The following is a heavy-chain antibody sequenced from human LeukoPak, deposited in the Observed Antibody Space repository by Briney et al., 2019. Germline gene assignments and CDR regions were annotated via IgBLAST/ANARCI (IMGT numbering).Heavy chain of an antibody. CDR3: ARGKGGSYGYYYYYMDV. CDR1: GGTFSSYA. D-gene: IGHD1-26*01. Sequence: SVKVSCKASGGTFSSYAISWVRQAPGQELEGMGGIIPIFGTANYAQKFQGRVTITTDESTSTAYMELSSLRSEDTAVYYCARGKGGSYGYYYYYMDVWGKGTTVTVSS. V-gene: IGHV1-69*05. J-gene: IGHJ6*03. CDR2: IIPIFGTA.